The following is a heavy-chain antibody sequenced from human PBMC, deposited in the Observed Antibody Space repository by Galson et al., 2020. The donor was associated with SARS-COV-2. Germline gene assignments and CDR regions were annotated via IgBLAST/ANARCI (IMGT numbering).Heavy chain of an antibody. D-gene: IGHD3-22*01. CDR2: ISYDGSNK. Sequence: GSLRLSCAASGFTFSSYVMHWVRQAPGKGLEWVAVISYDGSNKYYTDSVKGRFTISRDNSKNTLFLQMNSLRVEDTAIYYCAKDRFDSSGFDYADGYDIWGQGTTVTVSS. CDR1: GFTFSSYV. CDR3: AKDRFDSSGFDYADGYDI. J-gene: IGHJ3*02. V-gene: IGHV3-30*04.